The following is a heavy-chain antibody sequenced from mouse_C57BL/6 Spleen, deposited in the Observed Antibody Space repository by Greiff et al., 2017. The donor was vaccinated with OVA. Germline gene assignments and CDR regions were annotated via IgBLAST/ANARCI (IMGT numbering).Heavy chain of an antibody. V-gene: IGHV6-6*01. CDR3: TGTGTSWFAY. D-gene: IGHD4-1*01. Sequence: EVQVVESGGGLVQPGGSMKLSCAASGFTFSDAWMDWVRQSPEKGLEWVAEIRNKANNHATYYAESVKGRFTISRDDSKSSVYLQMNSLRAEDTGIYYCTGTGTSWFAYWGQGTLVTVSA. CDR1: GFTFSDAW. CDR2: IRNKANNHAT. J-gene: IGHJ3*01.